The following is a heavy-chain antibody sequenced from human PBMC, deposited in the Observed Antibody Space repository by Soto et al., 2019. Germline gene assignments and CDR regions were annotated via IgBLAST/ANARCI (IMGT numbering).Heavy chain of an antibody. CDR2: SYHVGFT. Sequence: QVHLQESGPGLVKPSGTLSLTCGVSGASVSSSHWWTWVRQPPGKGLEWIGGSYHVGFTSYNPSLKRRVMMSMDQSWNQFSLKMSSVTAADTAVYYCARVRPPTSKRPAAVLYYFDYWGQGRLVTVSS. D-gene: IGHD2-2*01. J-gene: IGHJ4*02. CDR1: GASVSSSHW. CDR3: ARVRPPTSKRPAAVLYYFDY. V-gene: IGHV4-4*02.